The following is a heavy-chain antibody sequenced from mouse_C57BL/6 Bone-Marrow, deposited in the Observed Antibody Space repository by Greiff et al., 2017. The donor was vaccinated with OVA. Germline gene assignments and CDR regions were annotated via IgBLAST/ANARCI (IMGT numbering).Heavy chain of an antibody. J-gene: IGHJ2*01. CDR3: ARDPYSNYPYCFDY. Sequence: VQGVESGAELVRPGASVKLSCKASGYTFTDYYINWVKQRPGQGLEWIARIYPGSGNTYYNEKFKGKATLTADKSSSTAYMQLSSLTSEDSAVYFGARDPYSNYPYCFDYWGQGTTLTVSS. D-gene: IGHD2-5*01. CDR1: GYTFTDYY. CDR2: IYPGSGNT. V-gene: IGHV1-76*01.